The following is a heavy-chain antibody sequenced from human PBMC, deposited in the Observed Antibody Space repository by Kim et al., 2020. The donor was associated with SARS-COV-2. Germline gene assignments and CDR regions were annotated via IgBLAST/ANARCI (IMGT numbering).Heavy chain of an antibody. D-gene: IGHD3-22*01. Sequence: GRFTISRDNAKNSLYLQMNSLRAEDTAVYYCARDKYYYDSSGYPTYYFDYWGQGTLVTVSS. CDR3: ARDKYYYDSSGYPTYYFDY. J-gene: IGHJ4*02. V-gene: IGHV3-11*06.